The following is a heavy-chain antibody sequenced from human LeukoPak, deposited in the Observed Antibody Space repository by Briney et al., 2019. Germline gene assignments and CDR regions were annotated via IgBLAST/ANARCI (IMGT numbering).Heavy chain of an antibody. CDR3: ARGGYYDSSGPTRPTGFDY. J-gene: IGHJ4*02. D-gene: IGHD3-22*01. V-gene: IGHV4-61*01. CDR2: IYYSGST. Sequence: SETLSLTCTVSGGSVSSGSYYWSWSRQPPGKGLEWIGYIYYSGSTNYNPSLKSRVTISVDTSKNQFSLKLSSVTAADTAVYYCARGGYYDSSGPTRPTGFDYWGQGTLVTVSS. CDR1: GGSVSSGSYY.